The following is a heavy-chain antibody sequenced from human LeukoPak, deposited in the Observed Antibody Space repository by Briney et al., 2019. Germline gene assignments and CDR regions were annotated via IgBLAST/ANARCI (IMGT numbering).Heavy chain of an antibody. V-gene: IGHV1-18*04. Sequence: ASVKVSCKASGYTFSGHYIHWVRQAPGQGLEWMGWISAYNGNTNYAQKLQGRVTMTTDTSTSTAYMELRSLRSDDTAVYYCARVIMGSYSDYWGQGTLVTVSS. D-gene: IGHD3-10*01. CDR2: ISAYNGNT. J-gene: IGHJ4*02. CDR1: GYTFSGHY. CDR3: ARVIMGSYSDY.